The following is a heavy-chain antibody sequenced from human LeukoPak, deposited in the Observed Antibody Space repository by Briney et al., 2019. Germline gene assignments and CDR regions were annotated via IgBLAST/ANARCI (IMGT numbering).Heavy chain of an antibody. CDR1: GLTFSSYS. CDR2: ISSSSSSI. J-gene: IGHJ5*02. D-gene: IGHD6-13*01. V-gene: IGHV3-48*01. CDR3: AREPAAAGRNWFDP. Sequence: GGSLRLSCAASGLTFSSYSMNWVRQAPGKGLEWVSYISSSSSSIYYADSVKGRFTISRDNAKNSLYLQMNSLRAEDTAVYYCAREPAAAGRNWFDPWGQGTLVTVSS.